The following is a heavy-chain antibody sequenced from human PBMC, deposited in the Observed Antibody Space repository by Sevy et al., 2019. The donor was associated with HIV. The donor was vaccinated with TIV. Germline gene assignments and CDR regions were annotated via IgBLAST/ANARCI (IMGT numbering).Heavy chain of an antibody. J-gene: IGHJ4*02. CDR2: INPSGGST. CDR3: GREESLKFFDY. V-gene: IGHV1-46*01. CDR1: GYTISTYY. Sequence: ASVKVSCKASGYTISTYYMHWVRQAPGQGLEWMGIINPSGGSTDYAQKFQGRVSMTRDTSTSTVYMELSSLRSEDTAVYYCGREESLKFFDYWGQGTLVTVSS.